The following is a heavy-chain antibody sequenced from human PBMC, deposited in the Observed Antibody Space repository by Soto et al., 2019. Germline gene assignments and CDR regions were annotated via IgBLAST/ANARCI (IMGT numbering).Heavy chain of an antibody. D-gene: IGHD3-22*01. Sequence: KASETLSLTCAVSGYSLSSGYYWGWIRQSPGKGLEWIGSIYHSGITYYNPSFKSQVTISIDTSKNQFSLKLTSVTAADTAVYYCARGAYDASGYPWPFDPWGQGTLVTVSS. J-gene: IGHJ5*02. CDR1: GYSLSSGYY. CDR3: ARGAYDASGYPWPFDP. CDR2: IYHSGIT. V-gene: IGHV4-38-2*01.